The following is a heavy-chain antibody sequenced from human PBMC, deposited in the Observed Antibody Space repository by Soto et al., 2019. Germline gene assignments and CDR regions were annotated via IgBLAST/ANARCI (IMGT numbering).Heavy chain of an antibody. CDR2: INAGNGNT. CDR1: GYTFTSNA. CDR3: ARVVGRYCSGGSCSFDY. V-gene: IGHV1-3*01. D-gene: IGHD2-15*01. Sequence: GASVKVSCKASGYTFTSNAMQWVRQAPRQRLEWMGWINAGNGNTKYSQKFQGRVTITRDTSASTAYMELSSLRSDDTAVYYCARVVGRYCSGGSCSFDYWGQGTLVTVSS. J-gene: IGHJ4*02.